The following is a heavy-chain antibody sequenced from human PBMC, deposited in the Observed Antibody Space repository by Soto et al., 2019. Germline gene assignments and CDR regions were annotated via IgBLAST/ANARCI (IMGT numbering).Heavy chain of an antibody. Sequence: TLSLTCAVSGGSISSGGYSWSWIRQPPGKGLEWIGYIYHSGSTYYNPSLKSRVTISVDRSKNQFSLKLSSVTAADTAVYYCARVVDYDTLTGYYRGAGWFDPWGQGTLVTVSS. CDR1: GGSISSGGYS. J-gene: IGHJ5*01. CDR2: IYHSGST. D-gene: IGHD3-9*01. V-gene: IGHV4-30-2*01. CDR3: ARVVDYDTLTGYYRGAGWFDP.